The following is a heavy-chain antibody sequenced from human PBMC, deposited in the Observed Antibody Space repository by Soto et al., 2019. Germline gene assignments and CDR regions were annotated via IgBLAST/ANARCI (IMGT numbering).Heavy chain of an antibody. CDR2: ISGTSSTI. J-gene: IGHJ4*02. CDR3: ARERAEDY. CDR1: GFTFSGYS. V-gene: IGHV3-48*01. Sequence: EVQLVESGGGLVQPGGSLRLSCAASGFTFSGYSLNWVRQAPGKGLEWVSYISGTSSTIYYADSVEGRFTISRDNAKKSLYLQMNSLRAEDTAVYYCARERAEDYWGQGTLVTVSS.